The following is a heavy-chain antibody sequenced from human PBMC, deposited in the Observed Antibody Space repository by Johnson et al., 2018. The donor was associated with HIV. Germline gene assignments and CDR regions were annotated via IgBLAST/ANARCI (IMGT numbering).Heavy chain of an antibody. CDR1: GFTFSSYG. CDR2: ISYDGSNK. CDR3: ARGRIGRENAFDI. D-gene: IGHD1-26*01. V-gene: IGHV3-33*05. J-gene: IGHJ3*02. Sequence: QVQLVESGGGVVQPGRSLRLSCAASGFTFSSYGMHWVRQAPGKGLEWVAVISYDGSNKYYADSVKGRFTVARDNAKNSLYLQMNSLRAEDTAVYYCARGRIGRENAFDIWGQGTMVTVSS.